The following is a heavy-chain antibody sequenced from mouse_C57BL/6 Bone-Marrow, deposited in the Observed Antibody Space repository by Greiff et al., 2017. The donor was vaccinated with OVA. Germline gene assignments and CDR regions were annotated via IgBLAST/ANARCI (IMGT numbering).Heavy chain of an antibody. CDR1: GYTFTSYT. V-gene: IGHV1-4*01. D-gene: IGHD2-4*01. J-gene: IGHJ1*03. Sequence: QVHVKQSGAELARPGASVKMSCKASGYTFTSYTMHWVKQRPGQGLEWIGYINPSSGYTKYNQKFKDKATLTADKSSSTAYMQLSSLTSEDSAVYYCARCDYDVDWYFDVWGTGTTVTVSS. CDR2: INPSSGYT. CDR3: ARCDYDVDWYFDV.